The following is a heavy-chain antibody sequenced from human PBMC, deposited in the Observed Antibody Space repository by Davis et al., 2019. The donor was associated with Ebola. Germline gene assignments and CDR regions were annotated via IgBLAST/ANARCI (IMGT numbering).Heavy chain of an antibody. J-gene: IGHJ4*02. CDR3: SRDRCSGGSCYSFDN. D-gene: IGHD2-15*01. CDR2: ISGSGGST. CDR1: GFTFSSYA. V-gene: IGHV3-23*01. Sequence: GESLKISCAASGFTFSSYAMSWVRQAPGKGLEWVSAISGSGGSTYYADSVKGRFTISRDNSKNTLYLQMNSLRAEDTAVYYCSRDRCSGGSCYSFDNWGQGTLVTVSS.